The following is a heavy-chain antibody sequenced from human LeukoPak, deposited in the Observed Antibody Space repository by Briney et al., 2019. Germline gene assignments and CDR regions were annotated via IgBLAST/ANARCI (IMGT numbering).Heavy chain of an antibody. D-gene: IGHD6-25*01. CDR1: GGSISSYY. J-gene: IGHJ3*02. V-gene: IGHV4-4*07. CDR2: IYTSGST. CDR3: ARMVAGANWILNDAFDI. Sequence: PSETLSLTCTVSGGSISSYYWSWIRQPAGKGLEWIGRIYTSGSTNYNPSLKSRVTMSVDTSKNQFSLKLSSVTAADTAVYYCARMVAGANWILNDAFDIWGQGTMVTVSS.